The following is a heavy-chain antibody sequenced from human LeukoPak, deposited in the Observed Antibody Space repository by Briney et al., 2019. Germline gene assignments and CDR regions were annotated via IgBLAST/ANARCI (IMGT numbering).Heavy chain of an antibody. CDR3: ARGGFVPAGYDILTGYYSPFDY. CDR2: IIPIFGTA. Sequence: ASVKVSCKASGGTFSSYAISWVRQAPGQGLEWMGGIIPIFGTANYAQKFQGRVTITADESTSTAYMELSSLRSEDTAVYYCARGGFVPAGYDILTGYYSPFDYWGQGTLVTVSS. CDR1: GGTFSSYA. D-gene: IGHD3-9*01. V-gene: IGHV1-69*13. J-gene: IGHJ4*02.